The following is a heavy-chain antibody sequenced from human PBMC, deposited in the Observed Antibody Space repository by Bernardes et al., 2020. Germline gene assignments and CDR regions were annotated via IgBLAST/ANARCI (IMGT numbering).Heavy chain of an antibody. CDR3: ARIYCSGGSCYLRGVLYNWFDP. V-gene: IGHV4-39*01. Sequence: SETLSLTCTVSGGSISSSSYYWGWIRQPPGKGLEWIGSIYYSGSTYYNPSLKSRVTISVDTSKNQFSLKLSSVTAADTAVYYCARIYCSGGSCYLRGVLYNWFDPWGQGTLVTVSS. CDR2: IYYSGST. J-gene: IGHJ5*02. CDR1: GGSISSSSYY. D-gene: IGHD2-15*01.